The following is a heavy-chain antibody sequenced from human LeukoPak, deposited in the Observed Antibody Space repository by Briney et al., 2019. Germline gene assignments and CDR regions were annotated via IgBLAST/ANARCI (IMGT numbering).Heavy chain of an antibody. J-gene: IGHJ5*02. D-gene: IGHD3-22*01. V-gene: IGHV4-34*01. CDR2: INHSGST. CDR1: GGSFSGYY. Sequence: SETLSVTCAVYGGSFSGYYWSWIRQPPGKGLEWIGEINHSGSTNYNPSLKSRVTISVDTSKNQFSLKLSSVTAADTAVYYCARGFDSSGYYSGFQFDPWGQGTLVTVSS. CDR3: ARGFDSSGYYSGFQFDP.